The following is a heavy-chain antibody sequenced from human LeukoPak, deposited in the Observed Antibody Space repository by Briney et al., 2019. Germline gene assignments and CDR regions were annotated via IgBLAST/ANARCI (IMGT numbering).Heavy chain of an antibody. Sequence: GGSLRLSCAASGITFDNYIMNWVRQAPGKGLEWVAAISGGGGNSWYADSVKGRFTISRDTSKNTVYLQMNRLKVGDTAVYYWARDLTTFESWGQGTLVSVSS. CDR3: ARDLTTFES. CDR1: GITFDNYI. D-gene: IGHD4-11*01. J-gene: IGHJ4*02. CDR2: ISGGGGNS. V-gene: IGHV3-23*01.